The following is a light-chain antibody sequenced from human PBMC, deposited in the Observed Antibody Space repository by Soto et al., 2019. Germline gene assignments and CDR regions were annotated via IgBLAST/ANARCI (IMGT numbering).Light chain of an antibody. V-gene: IGLV1-40*01. CDR3: QSYDNSLSGSYV. Sequence: QSVLTQPPSVSGAPGQRVTISCTGSSSNIGAGFDVHWYQQLPGTAPKLLMYANTNRPSGVPDRFSGSKSGTSASLAITGLQAEDEADYYCQSYDNSLSGSYVFGTGTQLTVL. CDR2: ANT. J-gene: IGLJ1*01. CDR1: SSNIGAGFD.